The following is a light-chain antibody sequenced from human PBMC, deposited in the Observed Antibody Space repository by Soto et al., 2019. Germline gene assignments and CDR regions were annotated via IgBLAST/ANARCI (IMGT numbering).Light chain of an antibody. Sequence: DVQMTQSPSSLSASVGDRITIVCQASQDINNYLSWFQQRPGKAPDLLIYDTSTLEIGVPSRFNGGGFGTDFSLTITNLQPEDIATYYCQQSAYLPLTFGGGTKVEI. V-gene: IGKV1-33*01. CDR3: QQSAYLPLT. CDR1: QDINNY. CDR2: DTS. J-gene: IGKJ4*01.